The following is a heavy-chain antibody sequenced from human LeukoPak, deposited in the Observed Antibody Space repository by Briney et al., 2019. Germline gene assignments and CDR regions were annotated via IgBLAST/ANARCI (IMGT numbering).Heavy chain of an antibody. J-gene: IGHJ4*02. V-gene: IGHV4-39*01. CDR1: GVSINSSSYY. Sequence: PSKTLSLTCTVSGVSINSSSYYWGWIRQPPGKGLEWIVSIFYSGNTYDNPSLKSRVTISVDTSKNQFSLKLNAVTAADTAVYYCARHRSKWLQSSFDYWGQGTLVTVSS. CDR3: ARHRSKWLQSSFDY. CDR2: IFYSGNT. D-gene: IGHD5-24*01.